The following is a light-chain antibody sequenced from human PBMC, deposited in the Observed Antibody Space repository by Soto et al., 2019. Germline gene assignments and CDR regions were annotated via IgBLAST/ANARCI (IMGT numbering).Light chain of an antibody. CDR2: LKSDGSH. V-gene: IGLV4-69*01. CDR1: SGHSSYA. J-gene: IGLJ3*02. Sequence: QSVLTQSPSASASLGASVKLTCTLSSGHSSYAIAWHQQQPEKGPRYLMKLKSDGSHVKGDEIPDRFSGSSSGAERYLTISSLQTEDEADYYCQTWGTGIRVFGGGTKLTVL. CDR3: QTWGTGIRV.